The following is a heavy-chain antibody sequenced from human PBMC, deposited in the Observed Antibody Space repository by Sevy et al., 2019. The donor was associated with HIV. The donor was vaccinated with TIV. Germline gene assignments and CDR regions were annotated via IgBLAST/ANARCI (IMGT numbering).Heavy chain of an antibody. Sequence: ASVMVSCKASGDTFNTYAIVWVREAPGQGLEWMGGIVPKFGTANYAQKFQGKVTMTADESTSTAYIELSSLRSEDTAVYYCARRGITIFGVLTFDIWGQGTTVTVSS. CDR1: GDTFNTYA. V-gene: IGHV1-69*13. CDR3: ARRGITIFGVLTFDI. D-gene: IGHD3-3*01. J-gene: IGHJ3*02. CDR2: IVPKFGTA.